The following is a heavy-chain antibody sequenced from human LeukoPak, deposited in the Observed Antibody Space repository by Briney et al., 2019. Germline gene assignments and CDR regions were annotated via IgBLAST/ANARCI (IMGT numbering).Heavy chain of an antibody. J-gene: IGHJ4*02. CDR3: AKDLPAAYFDY. D-gene: IGHD2-2*01. V-gene: IGHV3-30*18. CDR1: GFIFTTHG. CDR2: ISYDGSKK. Sequence: PGRSLRLSCAASGFIFTTHGMHWVRQAPGKGLEWVAFISYDGSKKYYADSVKGRFTISRDNSRTTVYLQMNSLRAEDTAVYHCAKDLPAAYFDYWGQGTLVTVSS.